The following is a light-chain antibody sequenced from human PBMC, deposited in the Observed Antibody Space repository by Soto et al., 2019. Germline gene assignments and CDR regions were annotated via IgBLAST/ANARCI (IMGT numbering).Light chain of an antibody. CDR2: TNN. CDR1: SSNIGINY. V-gene: IGLV1-47*02. CDR3: FLSYSGTNWV. J-gene: IGLJ3*02. Sequence: QSVLTQPPSASGTPGQRVTISCSGSSSNIGINYVYWYQQFPGTAPKLLIYTNNQRPSGVPDRFSGSKSGTSASLAISGLRSEDEADYYCFLSYSGTNWVFGGGTKVTVL.